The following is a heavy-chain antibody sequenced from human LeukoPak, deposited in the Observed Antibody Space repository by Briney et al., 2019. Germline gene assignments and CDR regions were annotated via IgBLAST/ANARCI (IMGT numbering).Heavy chain of an antibody. D-gene: IGHD6-13*01. V-gene: IGHV6-1*01. CDR1: GDSVSSNTAA. CDR2: TYYRSKWYS. Sequence: PSQTLSLTCAISGDSVSSNTAAWNWIRQSPSGGLEWLGRTYYRSKWYSGCAVSVKSRITINADTSNDQFSLQLNSVTPEDSAVYYCTRGPDVTGAGTAFDYWGQGTLVTVSS. CDR3: TRGPDVTGAGTAFDY. J-gene: IGHJ4*02.